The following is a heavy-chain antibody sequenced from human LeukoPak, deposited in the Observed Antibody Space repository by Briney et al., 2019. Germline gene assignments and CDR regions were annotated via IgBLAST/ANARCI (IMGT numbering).Heavy chain of an antibody. CDR1: GGSISSYY. CDR3: ARPRGGWFDP. V-gene: IGHV4-59*08. Sequence: SETLSLTCTVPGGSISSYYWSWIRQPPGKGLEWIGYIYYSGSTNYNPSLKSRVTISVDTSKNQFSLKLSSVTAADTAVYYRARPRGGWFDPWGQGTLVTVSS. J-gene: IGHJ5*02. CDR2: IYYSGST. D-gene: IGHD3-10*01.